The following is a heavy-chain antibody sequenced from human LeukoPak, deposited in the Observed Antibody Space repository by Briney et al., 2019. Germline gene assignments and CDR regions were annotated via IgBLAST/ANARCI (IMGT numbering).Heavy chain of an antibody. D-gene: IGHD2-15*01. V-gene: IGHV1-2*02. CDR1: GYTFTDYY. Sequence: ASVKVSCKVSGYTFTDYYFHWVRQAPGQGLEWMGFVNPKNGATNYAQKFQGRVTMTRDTSISTAYMELSSLRSDDTAVYFCARLALSPTLDYWGQGTLVTVSS. CDR2: VNPKNGAT. J-gene: IGHJ4*02. CDR3: ARLALSPTLDY.